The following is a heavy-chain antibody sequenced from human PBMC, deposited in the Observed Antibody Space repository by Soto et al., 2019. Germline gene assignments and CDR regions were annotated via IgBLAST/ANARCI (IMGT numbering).Heavy chain of an antibody. V-gene: IGHV3-30*03. Sequence: GGSLRLSCAASGFTFSSYGMHWVRQAPGKGLEWVAVISYDGSNKYYADSVKGRFTISRDNSKNTLYLQMNSLRAEDTAVYYCAGSIAAAEVYWGQGTLVTVSS. CDR1: GFTFSSYG. D-gene: IGHD6-13*01. CDR2: ISYDGSNK. CDR3: AGSIAAAEVY. J-gene: IGHJ4*02.